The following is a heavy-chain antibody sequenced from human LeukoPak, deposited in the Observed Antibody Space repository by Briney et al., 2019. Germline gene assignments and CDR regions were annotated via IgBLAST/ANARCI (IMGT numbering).Heavy chain of an antibody. CDR2: INHSGST. J-gene: IGHJ6*02. D-gene: IGHD2-15*01. V-gene: IGHV4-34*01. CDR1: GGSFSGYY. CDR3: ARDCSGGSCYPVTRSYYYGMDV. Sequence: SETLSLTCAVYGGSFSGYYWSWIRQPPGKGLEWIGEINHSGSTNYNPSLKSRVTISVDTSKNQFSLKLNSVTAADTAVYYCARDCSGGSCYPVTRSYYYGMDVWGQGTTVTVSS.